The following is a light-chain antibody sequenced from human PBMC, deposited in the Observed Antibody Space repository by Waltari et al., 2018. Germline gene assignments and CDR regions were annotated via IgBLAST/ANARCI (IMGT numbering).Light chain of an antibody. CDR3: QQYNNWPGT. Sequence: EIVMTQSPATLSVSPGERATLSCRASQIVSSNLAWYQQKPGQAPRLLIYGASTRATGIPARFSGSGSGTEFTLTISSMQSEDFAVYYCQQYNNWPGTFGQVTKVEIK. CDR1: QIVSSN. CDR2: GAS. V-gene: IGKV3-15*01. J-gene: IGKJ1*01.